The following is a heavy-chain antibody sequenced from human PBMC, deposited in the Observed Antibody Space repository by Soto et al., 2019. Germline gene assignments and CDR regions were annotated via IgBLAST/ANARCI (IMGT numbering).Heavy chain of an antibody. D-gene: IGHD4-17*01. Sequence: PSETLSLTCTVSGGSISSGGYYWSWIRQHPGKGLEWIGYIYYSGSTYYNPSLKSRVTISVDTSKNQFSLKLSSVTAADTAVYYCARHTTVTKPFDYWGQGTLVTVSS. J-gene: IGHJ4*02. CDR2: IYYSGST. V-gene: IGHV4-31*03. CDR1: GGSISSGGYY. CDR3: ARHTTVTKPFDY.